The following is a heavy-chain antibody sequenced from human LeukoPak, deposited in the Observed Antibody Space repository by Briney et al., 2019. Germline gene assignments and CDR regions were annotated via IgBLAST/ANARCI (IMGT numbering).Heavy chain of an antibody. CDR2: ISSSGDTI. CDR1: GFTFSSYE. V-gene: IGHV3-48*03. J-gene: IGHJ4*02. CDR3: ARDGGTRLKYSFGYGDF. D-gene: IGHD3-22*01. Sequence: HPGGSLRLSCAASGFTFSSYEMNWVRQAPGKGLEWVSYISSSGDTIHYADSVRRRFTISRDNAKSSLYLQMNSLRAEDTAVYYCARDGGTRLKYSFGYGDFWGQGTLVTVSS.